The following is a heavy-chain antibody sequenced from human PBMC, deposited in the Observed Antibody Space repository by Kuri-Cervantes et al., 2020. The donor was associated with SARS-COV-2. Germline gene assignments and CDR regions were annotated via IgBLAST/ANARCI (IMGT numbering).Heavy chain of an antibody. J-gene: IGHJ6*03. V-gene: IGHV3-23*01. CDR2: ISGSGGST. CDR3: ARDRNLLAGKYYYYYMDV. D-gene: IGHD1-14*01. Sequence: GESLKISCAASGFTFSSYAMSWVRQAPGKGLEWVSAISGSGGSTYYADSVKGRFTISRDNSKNTLYLQMNSLRAEDTAVYYCARDRNLLAGKYYYYYMDVWGKGTTVTVSS. CDR1: GFTFSSYA.